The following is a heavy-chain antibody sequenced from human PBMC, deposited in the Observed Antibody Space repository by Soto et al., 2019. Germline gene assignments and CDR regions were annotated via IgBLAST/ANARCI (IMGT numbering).Heavy chain of an antibody. J-gene: IGHJ4*02. CDR1: GFTFSSYA. V-gene: IGHV3-23*01. CDR3: AKGVTYYDILTGYYRVDYFDY. D-gene: IGHD3-9*01. Sequence: EVQLLESGGGLVQPGGSLRLSCAASGFTFSSYAMSWVRQAPGKGLEWVSAISGSGGSTYYADSVKGRFTISRDNSTNTLYLQMNSLRAEDTAVYYCAKGVTYYDILTGYYRVDYFDYWGQGTLVTVSS. CDR2: ISGSGGST.